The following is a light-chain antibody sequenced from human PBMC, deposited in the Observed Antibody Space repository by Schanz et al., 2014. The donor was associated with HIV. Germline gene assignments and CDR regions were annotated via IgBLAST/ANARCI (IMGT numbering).Light chain of an antibody. J-gene: IGKJ2*01. V-gene: IGKV3-20*01. Sequence: EIVLTQSPGTLSLSPGETATLSCRASQSVSSSYFAWYQQKPGQAPRLLIYGASTRATGIPARFSGSGSGTEFTLTISSLQPEDFATYYCQQLNSYPMYTFGQGTKLEIK. CDR1: QSVSSSY. CDR2: GAS. CDR3: QQLNSYPMYT.